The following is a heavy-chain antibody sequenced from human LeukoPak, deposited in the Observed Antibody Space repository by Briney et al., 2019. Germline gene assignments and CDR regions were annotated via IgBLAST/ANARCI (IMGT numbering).Heavy chain of an antibody. CDR3: ARQVEAAGQKWFDP. CDR1: GYSFISYG. J-gene: IGHJ5*02. Sequence: ASVKVFCKASGYSFISYGIIWVRQAPGQGLEWMGWISPNNGDTNYAQKLQGRVTMTTDTSTTTAYMELRSLTSDDTAVYYCARQVEAAGQKWFDPWGQGTLVTVSS. D-gene: IGHD6-13*01. V-gene: IGHV1-18*04. CDR2: ISPNNGDT.